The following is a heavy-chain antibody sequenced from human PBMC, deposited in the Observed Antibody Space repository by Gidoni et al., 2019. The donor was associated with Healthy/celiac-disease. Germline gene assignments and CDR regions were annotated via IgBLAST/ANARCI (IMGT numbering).Heavy chain of an antibody. CDR2: IRSKANSYAT. CDR1: GFPFSGSA. D-gene: IGHD6-13*01. J-gene: IGHJ4*02. CDR3: HSLQQRD. Sequence: EVQLVESGGGLVQPGGSLKLSCAASGFPFSGSAMHWVRQASGKGLEWVGRIRSKANSYATAYAASVKGRFTISRDDSKNTAYLQMNSLKTEDTAVYYCHSLQQRDWGQETLVTVSS. V-gene: IGHV3-73*02.